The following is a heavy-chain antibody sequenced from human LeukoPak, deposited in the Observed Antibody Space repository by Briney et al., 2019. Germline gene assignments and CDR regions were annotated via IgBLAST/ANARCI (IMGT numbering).Heavy chain of an antibody. J-gene: IGHJ3*02. Sequence: SETLSLTCAVYGGSFSGYYWSWIRQPPGKGLEWIGEINHSGSTNYNPSLKSRVTISVDTSKNQFSLKLSSVTAADTAVYYCARLVTRGYYDSSGRRIDAFDIWGQGTMVTVSS. D-gene: IGHD3-22*01. CDR3: ARLVTRGYYDSSGRRIDAFDI. CDR2: INHSGST. CDR1: GGSFSGYY. V-gene: IGHV4-34*01.